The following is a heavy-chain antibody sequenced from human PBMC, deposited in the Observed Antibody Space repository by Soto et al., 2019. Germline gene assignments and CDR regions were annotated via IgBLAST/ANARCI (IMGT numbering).Heavy chain of an antibody. D-gene: IGHD3-10*01. CDR2: INPNTGVT. CDR1: GYTFTAYY. V-gene: IGHV1-2*06. J-gene: IGHJ4*02. CDR3: ARDYFGSGSETDF. Sequence: QVQLVQSGTAVKTPGASVKVSCKTSGYTFTAYYVHWVRHAPGQGLEWMGRINPNTGVTLYSRRFQDRVTMTTNTSISAAVMDLSRLTSDDTALYYCARDYFGSGSETDFWGQGTLVTVSS.